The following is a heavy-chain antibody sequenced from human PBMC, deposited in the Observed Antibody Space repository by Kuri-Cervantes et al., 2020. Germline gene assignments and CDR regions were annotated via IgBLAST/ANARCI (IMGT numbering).Heavy chain of an antibody. CDR3: ARARFPFDY. CDR2: IVGSADNT. J-gene: IGHJ4*02. Sequence: GESLKISCAASGFIFNTYAMSWLRQAPGKGLEWVSTIVGSADNTYYADSVKGRFTVSRDNSKNTLYLEMNSLRAEDTAVYYCARARFPFDYWGQGTLVTVSS. CDR1: GFIFNTYA. V-gene: IGHV3-23*01. D-gene: IGHD3-10*01.